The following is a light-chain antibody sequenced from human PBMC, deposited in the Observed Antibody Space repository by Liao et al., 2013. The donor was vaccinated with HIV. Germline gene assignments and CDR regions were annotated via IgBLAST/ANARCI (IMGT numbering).Light chain of an antibody. CDR1: KLGDKY. CDR3: QVWDSSSDHPYV. CDR2: YDS. Sequence: SYVLTQPPSVSVSPGQTASITCSGDKLGDKYACWYQQKPGQSPVLVIYYDSDRPSRIPERFSGANSGNTATLTISRVEAGDEADYYCQVWDSSSDHPYVFGTGTKVTVL. J-gene: IGLJ1*01. V-gene: IGLV3-1*01.